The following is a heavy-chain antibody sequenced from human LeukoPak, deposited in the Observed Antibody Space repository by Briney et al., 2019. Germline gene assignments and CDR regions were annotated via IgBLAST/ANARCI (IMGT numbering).Heavy chain of an antibody. Sequence: GGSLRLSCAASGFTFSSYAMNWVRQAPGKGLEWVSVIYSGGSTNYADSVRGRFTISRDNSKNTLYLQMNSLRAEDTAVYYCAREEYSSRRDQDPFDIWGQGTTVTVSS. J-gene: IGHJ3*02. D-gene: IGHD6-13*01. CDR1: GFTFSSYA. CDR2: IYSGGST. V-gene: IGHV3-66*01. CDR3: AREEYSSRRDQDPFDI.